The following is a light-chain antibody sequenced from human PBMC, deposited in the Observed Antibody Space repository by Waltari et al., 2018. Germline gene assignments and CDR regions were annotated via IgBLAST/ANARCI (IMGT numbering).Light chain of an antibody. V-gene: IGKV1-39*01. CDR2: DAS. CDR3: QQSYSTPRT. J-gene: IGKJ1*01. Sequence: DIQMTQSPSSLSASVGDRVALTCRASQSIRTFLNWYQQKPGKAPKVLIYDASNLGDAVPSRFSGSGSGTDFTLTITNLQPEDFATYFCQQSYSTPRTFDQGTKVEIK. CDR1: QSIRTF.